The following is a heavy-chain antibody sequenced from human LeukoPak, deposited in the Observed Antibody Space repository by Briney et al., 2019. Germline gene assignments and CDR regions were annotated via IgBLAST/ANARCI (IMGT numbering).Heavy chain of an antibody. CDR3: ARGLTQLTIFGVVIANYFDY. Sequence: SETLSLTCAVYGGSFSGYYWSWIRQPPGKGPEWIGEINYSGSANYNPSLKSRVTISVDTSKNQFSLKLSSVTAADTAVYYCARGLTQLTIFGVVIANYFDYWGQGTLVTVTS. CDR2: INYSGSA. V-gene: IGHV4-34*01. D-gene: IGHD3-3*01. J-gene: IGHJ4*02. CDR1: GGSFSGYY.